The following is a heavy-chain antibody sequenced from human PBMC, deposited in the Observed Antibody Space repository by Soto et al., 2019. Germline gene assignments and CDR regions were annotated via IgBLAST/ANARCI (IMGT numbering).Heavy chain of an antibody. V-gene: IGHV4-31*02. Sequence: SLWVPGIVAGGCMRSRRYYWSWLRQSPGKGLEWIGHIYYTGSTFYSPSLKSRLTISLETSKNQFSLDLRSVTADDTAMYYCARIETASIKWGRGTLV. J-gene: IGHJ4*02. CDR3: ARIETASIK. CDR1: GGCMRSRRYY. CDR2: IYYTGST. D-gene: IGHD6-6*01.